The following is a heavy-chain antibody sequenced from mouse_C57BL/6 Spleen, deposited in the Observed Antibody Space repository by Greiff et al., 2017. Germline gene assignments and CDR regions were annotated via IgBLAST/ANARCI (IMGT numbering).Heavy chain of an antibody. CDR3: ARPITTVVARGYAMDY. V-gene: IGHV3-6*01. Sequence: EVKLQESGPGLVKPSQSLSLTCSVTGYSITSGYYWNWLRQFPGNKLEWMGYISYDGSNNYNPSLKNRISITRDTSKNQFFLKLNSVTTEDTATYYCARPITTVVARGYAMDYWGQGTSVTVSS. D-gene: IGHD1-1*01. CDR1: GYSITSGYY. J-gene: IGHJ4*01. CDR2: ISYDGSN.